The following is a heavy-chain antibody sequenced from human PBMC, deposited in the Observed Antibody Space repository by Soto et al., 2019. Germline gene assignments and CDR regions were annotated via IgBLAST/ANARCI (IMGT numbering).Heavy chain of an antibody. CDR1: SDSMSTSNW. J-gene: IGHJ5*02. CDR2: SYHTGRT. V-gene: IGHV4-4*02. D-gene: IGHD3-10*01. CDR3: ARSAMVRGVIAHWFDP. Sequence: QVQLQESGPGLVKPSETLSLTCGVPSDSMSTSNWWSWVRQFPGKGLEWIGESYHTGRTNSNPSRKRRITLLGDKCKNQFTLNLTSDTAADTAMYYCARSAMVRGVIAHWFDPWCQGILGTVS.